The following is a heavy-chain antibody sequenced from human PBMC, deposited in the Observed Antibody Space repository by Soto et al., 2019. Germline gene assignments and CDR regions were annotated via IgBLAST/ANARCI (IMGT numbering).Heavy chain of an antibody. J-gene: IGHJ4*02. D-gene: IGHD3-22*01. V-gene: IGHV2-5*02. CDR1: GFSLTTTGVG. Sequence: QITLKESGPTLVKPTQTLTLTCTFSGFSLTTTGVGVGWIRQPPGKALEWLALIYWDGDERYNPSLKSRLTITKDTPKNQVVLTMTSMDPVDTATFYCVHSYRDSGGYYYFFDYWGQGTLVTVSS. CDR3: VHSYRDSGGYYYFFDY. CDR2: IYWDGDE.